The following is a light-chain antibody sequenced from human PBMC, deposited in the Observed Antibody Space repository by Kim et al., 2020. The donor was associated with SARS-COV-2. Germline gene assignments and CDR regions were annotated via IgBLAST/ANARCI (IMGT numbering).Light chain of an antibody. CDR1: QDITTA. V-gene: IGKV1D-13*01. CDR3: RQFKNYPRT. J-gene: IGKJ1*01. Sequence: AIQLTQSPSSLSASVGDRVTITCRASQDITTALAWYQQKPGKTPKLLMYDVSTLESGVPSRFSGSGSGTDFTLTIGSLQPEDFATYYCRQFKNYPRTFGRGTKVDIK. CDR2: DVS.